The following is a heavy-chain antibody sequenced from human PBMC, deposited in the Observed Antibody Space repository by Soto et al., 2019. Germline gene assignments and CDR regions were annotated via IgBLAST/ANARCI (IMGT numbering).Heavy chain of an antibody. CDR1: GFTFSSYA. J-gene: IGHJ4*02. CDR3: AKSPGMYYYDSSGYYHYDY. D-gene: IGHD3-22*01. V-gene: IGHV3-23*01. CDR2: ISGSGVST. Sequence: GGSLRLSCAASGFTFSSYAMSWVRQAPGKGLEWVSAISGSGVSTYYADSVKGRFTISRDNSKNTLYLQMNSLRAEDTAVYYCAKSPGMYYYDSSGYYHYDYWGQGSLVTVSS.